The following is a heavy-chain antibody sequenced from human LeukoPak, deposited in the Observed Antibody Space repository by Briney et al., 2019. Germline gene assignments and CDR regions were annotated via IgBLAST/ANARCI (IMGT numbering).Heavy chain of an antibody. CDR1: GGSISSSSYY. CDR2: IYYSGST. V-gene: IGHV4-39*01. CDR3: ARPGAWFGELFPFDY. J-gene: IGHJ4*02. Sequence: PSETLSLTCTVSGGSISSSSYYWGWIRQPPGKGLVWIGSIYYSGSTYYNPSLKSRVTISVDTSKNQFSLKLSSVTAADTAVYYCARPGAWFGELFPFDYWGQGTLVTVSS. D-gene: IGHD3-10*01.